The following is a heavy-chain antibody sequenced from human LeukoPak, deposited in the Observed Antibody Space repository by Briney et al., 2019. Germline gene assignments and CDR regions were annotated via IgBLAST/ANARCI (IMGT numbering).Heavy chain of an antibody. V-gene: IGHV4-59*01. J-gene: IGHJ3*01. D-gene: IGHD1-14*01. CDR2: IYYSGST. Sequence: SETLSLTCTVSGGSISSYYWSWIRQPPGKGLEWIGYIYYSGSTNYNPSLKSRVTISVDTSKNQFSLKLSSVTAADTAVYYCASSSIPANRGGMVESWGQGTMVTVSS. CDR1: GGSISSYY. CDR3: ASSSIPANRGGMVES.